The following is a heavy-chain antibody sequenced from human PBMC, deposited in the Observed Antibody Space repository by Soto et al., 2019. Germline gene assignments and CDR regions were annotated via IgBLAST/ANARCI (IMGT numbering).Heavy chain of an antibody. CDR1: GDSIGTYY. V-gene: IGHV4-59*01. D-gene: IGHD6-13*01. Sequence: LSLTCTVSGDSIGTYYWSWLRRTPEKGLEWIGHIFYTGATKYNPSLSSRVSLSVDTSKRRFSLRLSSMTAADTAVYYCARAYSSNFFDLWGQGAPVTVSS. J-gene: IGHJ4*02. CDR2: IFYTGAT. CDR3: ARAYSSNFFDL.